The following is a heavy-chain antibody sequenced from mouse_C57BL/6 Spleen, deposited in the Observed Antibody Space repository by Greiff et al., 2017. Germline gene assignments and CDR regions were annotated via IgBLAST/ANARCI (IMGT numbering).Heavy chain of an antibody. V-gene: IGHV3-6*01. CDR3: ARDRYYCLDYYAMDY. Sequence: VQLKESGPGLVKPSQSLSLTCSVTGYSITSGYYWNWIRQFPGNKLEWMGYISYDGSNNYNPSLKNRITITRDTSKNQFFLKLNSVTTEDTATYYCARDRYYCLDYYAMDYWGQGTAVTVSS. J-gene: IGHJ4*01. D-gene: IGHD2-12*01. CDR2: ISYDGSN. CDR1: GYSITSGYY.